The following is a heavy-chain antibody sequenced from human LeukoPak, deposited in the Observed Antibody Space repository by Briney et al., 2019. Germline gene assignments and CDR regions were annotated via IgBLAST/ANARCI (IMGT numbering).Heavy chain of an antibody. J-gene: IGHJ4*02. CDR2: IRYDGSNK. CDR1: GFTFSSYG. V-gene: IGHV3-30*02. Sequence: GGSLRLSCAASGFTFSSYGMHWVRQAPGKGLEGVAFIRYDGSNKYYADSVKGRFTISGDNSKNTLYLQMNSLRAEDTAVYYCAKKKDGYSPAADYWGQGTLVTVSS. CDR3: AKKKDGYSPAADY. D-gene: IGHD2-2*01.